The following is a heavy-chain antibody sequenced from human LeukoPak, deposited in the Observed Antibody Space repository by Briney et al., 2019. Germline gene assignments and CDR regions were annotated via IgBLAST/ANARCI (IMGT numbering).Heavy chain of an antibody. CDR1: GGSFSGYY. CDR2: INHSGST. V-gene: IGHV4-34*01. CDR3: ARGVRDYDFWSGYSRSGKEYYYYYYMDV. J-gene: IGHJ6*03. D-gene: IGHD3-3*01. Sequence: SETLSLTCAVYGGSFSGYYWSWIRQPPGKGLEWMGEINHSGSTNYNPSLKSRVTISVDTSKNQFSLKLSSVTAADTAVYYCARGVRDYDFWSGYSRSGKEYYYYYYMDVWGKGTTVTVSS.